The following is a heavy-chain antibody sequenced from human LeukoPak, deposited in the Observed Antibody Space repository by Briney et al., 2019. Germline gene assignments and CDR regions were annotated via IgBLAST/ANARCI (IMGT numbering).Heavy chain of an antibody. CDR3: ARGPTYYYGSGSSNWFDP. D-gene: IGHD3-10*01. CDR2: MNPNSGNT. J-gene: IGHJ5*02. V-gene: IGHV1-8*01. Sequence: ASVKVSCKASGYTFTSYDINWVRQATGQGLEWMGWMNPNSGNTGYAQKFQGRVTMTRNTSISTAYMELSSLRSEDTAVYYCARGPTYYYGSGSSNWFDPWGQGTLVTVSS. CDR1: GYTFTSYD.